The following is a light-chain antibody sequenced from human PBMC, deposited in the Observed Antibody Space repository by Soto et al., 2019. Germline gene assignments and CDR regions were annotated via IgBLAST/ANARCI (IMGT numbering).Light chain of an antibody. Sequence: DIVLTQSPLSLPVTPGEPASISCRSSQSLLHSNGNIYLDWYLHKTGQSPHLLIYLGAIRASVVPDRFSGSGSGTDSTLKITRVEAEYVGVYYCMHAIHAPRTFGLGTKVEIK. J-gene: IGKJ1*01. V-gene: IGKV2-28*01. CDR1: QSLLHSNGNIY. CDR2: LGA. CDR3: MHAIHAPRT.